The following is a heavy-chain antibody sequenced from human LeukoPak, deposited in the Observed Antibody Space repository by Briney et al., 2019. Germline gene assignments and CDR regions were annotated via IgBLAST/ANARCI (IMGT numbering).Heavy chain of an antibody. D-gene: IGHD3-22*01. CDR3: ARVRDSSGLEGY. J-gene: IGHJ4*02. V-gene: IGHV1-18*01. CDR1: GYTFTSYG. CDR2: ISAYIGNT. Sequence: GASVKVSCKASGYTFTSYGISWVRHATGQGLEWMGWISAYIGNTNYAQTLQGRVTMTTDTSTSTAYMELTSLRSDDTAVYYCARVRDSSGLEGYGGQGTLVTVSS.